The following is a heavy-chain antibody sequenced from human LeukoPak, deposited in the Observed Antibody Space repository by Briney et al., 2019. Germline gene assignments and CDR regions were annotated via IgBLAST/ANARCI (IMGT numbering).Heavy chain of an antibody. CDR1: GCSFTSYW. J-gene: IGHJ3*02. CDR3: ASKIVGLSSSSLGAFDI. Sequence: GESLKISCKGSGCSFTSYWIGWVRQMPGKGLEWMGIIYPGDSDTRYSPSFQGQVTISADKSISTAYLQWSSLKAADTAMYYCASKIVGLSSSSLGAFDIWGQGTMVTVSS. CDR2: IYPGDSDT. V-gene: IGHV5-51*01. D-gene: IGHD6-6*01.